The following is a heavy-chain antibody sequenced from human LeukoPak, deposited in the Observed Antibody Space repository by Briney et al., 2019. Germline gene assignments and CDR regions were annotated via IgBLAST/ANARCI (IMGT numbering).Heavy chain of an antibody. V-gene: IGHV3-30-3*01. D-gene: IGHD3-22*01. CDR3: ARDPYYYDNSADY. J-gene: IGHJ4*02. CDR1: GFTFSSDA. CDR2: ISYDGSNK. Sequence: GGSLRLSCAASGFTFSSDAMHWVRQAPGKGLEWVAVISYDGSNKYYADSVKGRFTISRDNSKNTLYLQMNSLRAEDTAVYYCARDPYYYDNSADYWGQGTLVTVSS.